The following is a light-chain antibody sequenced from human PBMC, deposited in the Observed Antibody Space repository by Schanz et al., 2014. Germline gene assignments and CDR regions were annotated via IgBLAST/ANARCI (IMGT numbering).Light chain of an antibody. CDR1: QSVSTN. CDR2: GAS. Sequence: EIVMTQSPATLSVSPGERATLSCRASQSVSTNVAWYQQKHGQAPRLLVYGASTRATGIPARFSGSGSGTEFTLTISSLQSEEFAVYYCQQLSNWPPTYTFGQGTKLEIK. CDR3: QQLSNWPPTYT. J-gene: IGKJ2*01. V-gene: IGKV3-15*01.